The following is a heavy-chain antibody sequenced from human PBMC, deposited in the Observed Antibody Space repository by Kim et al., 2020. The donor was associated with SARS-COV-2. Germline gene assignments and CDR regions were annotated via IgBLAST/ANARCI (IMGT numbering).Heavy chain of an antibody. J-gene: IGHJ6*01. CDR3: ARDTPRSNGYPGTPYGM. V-gene: IGHV4-59*13. CDR1: GGSISSYY. CDR2: FYNSGST. D-gene: IGHD6-13*01. Sequence: SETLSLTCTVSGGSISSYYWSWIRQPPGKGLGWMGYFYNSGSTNYNPSLKSRIPLSVATSKNQSSLSLSSVTVAATAVFYCARDTPRSNGYPGTPYGM.